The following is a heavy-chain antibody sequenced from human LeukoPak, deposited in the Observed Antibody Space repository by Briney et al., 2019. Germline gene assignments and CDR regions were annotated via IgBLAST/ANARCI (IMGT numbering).Heavy chain of an antibody. Sequence: GGSLRLSCAASGCTFSDYAMNWVRQAPGKGLEWVSAISGSGGSTYYADSVKGRFTISRDNSKNTLYLQMNSLGAEDTAVYYCAKDLRASRDSGYYSLDYSGQGTLVTVSS. CDR3: AKDLRASRDSGYYSLDY. D-gene: IGHD3-22*01. CDR1: GCTFSDYA. V-gene: IGHV3-23*01. CDR2: ISGSGGST. J-gene: IGHJ4*02.